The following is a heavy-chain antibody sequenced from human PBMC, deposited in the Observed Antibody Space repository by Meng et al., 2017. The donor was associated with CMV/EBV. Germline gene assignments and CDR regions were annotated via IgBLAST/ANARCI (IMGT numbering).Heavy chain of an antibody. D-gene: IGHD3-3*01. V-gene: IGHV3-15*01. Sequence: GGSLRLSCAASGFTFSNAWMSWVRQAPGKGLEWVGRIKSKTDGGTTDYAAPVKGRFTISRDDSKNTLYLQMNSLKTEDTAVYYCARGSYYDFWSGPRRFDPWGQGTLVTVSS. J-gene: IGHJ5*02. CDR3: ARGSYYDFWSGPRRFDP. CDR2: IKSKTDGGTT. CDR1: GFTFSNAW.